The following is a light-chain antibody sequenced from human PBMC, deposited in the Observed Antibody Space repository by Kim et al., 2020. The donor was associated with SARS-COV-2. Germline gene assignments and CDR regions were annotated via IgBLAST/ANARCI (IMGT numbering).Light chain of an antibody. V-gene: IGKV1-27*01. CDR3: QKYDRAPWT. Sequence: IQMTQSPSSLSASVGDRVTITCRASQGISSSLAWYQQNPGKVPRLLIYAASALQSGVPSRFSGSGSGTDFTLTISSLQPEDVATYYCQKYDRAPWTFGQETKVDIK. CDR1: QGISSS. J-gene: IGKJ1*01. CDR2: AAS.